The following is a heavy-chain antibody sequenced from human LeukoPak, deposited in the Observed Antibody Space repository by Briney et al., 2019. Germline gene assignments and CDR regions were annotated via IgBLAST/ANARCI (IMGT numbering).Heavy chain of an antibody. V-gene: IGHV3-21*01. CDR2: ISSSSSYI. CDR3: ARFEYSSSWTYFDY. CDR1: GFTFSSYS. D-gene: IGHD6-13*01. J-gene: IGHJ4*02. Sequence: GGSLRLSCAASGFTFSSYSTNWVRQAPGKGLEWVSSISSSSSYIYYADSVKGRFTISRDNAKNSLYLQMNSLRAEDTAVYYCARFEYSSSWTYFDYWGQGTLVTVSS.